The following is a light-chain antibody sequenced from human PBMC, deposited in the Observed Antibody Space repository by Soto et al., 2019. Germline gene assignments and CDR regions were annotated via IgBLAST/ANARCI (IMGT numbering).Light chain of an antibody. V-gene: IGKV1-39*01. J-gene: IGKJ2*01. CDR2: AAS. Sequence: DIQMTQSPSSLSASVGDRVTITCRASRSISSYLNWYQLKPGKAPKLLIYAASSLQSGVPSRFSGSGSGTDFTLTISSLQPEDFAAYYCQQSYSTPDTFGQGTKLEIK. CDR3: QQSYSTPDT. CDR1: RSISSY.